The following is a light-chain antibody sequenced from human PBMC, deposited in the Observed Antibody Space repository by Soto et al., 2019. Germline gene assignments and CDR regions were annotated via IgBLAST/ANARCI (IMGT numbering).Light chain of an antibody. CDR3: CSYAGTTTWV. Sequence: QFALTQPASVSGSPGQSITISCTGTSSDVGSHNFVSWYQQRPGKAPKLMIFEVTKRPSGVSSRFSASKSGNTASLTISGVQAEDEADYYCCSYAGTTTWVFGGGTKLTVL. CDR2: EVT. V-gene: IGLV2-23*02. J-gene: IGLJ2*01. CDR1: SSDVGSHNF.